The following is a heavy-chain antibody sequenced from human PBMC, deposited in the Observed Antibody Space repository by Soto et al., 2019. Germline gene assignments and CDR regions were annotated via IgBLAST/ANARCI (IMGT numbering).Heavy chain of an antibody. Sequence: ASVKVSCKASGYTFTSYGISWVRQAPGQGLEWMGWISAYNGNTNYAQKLQGRVTMTTDTSTSTAYMELRSLRSDDTAVYYCARDTYYYATSGYYYFHYWGQGTLVTVSS. D-gene: IGHD3-22*01. CDR3: ARDTYYYATSGYYYFHY. CDR2: ISAYNGNT. CDR1: GYTFTSYG. V-gene: IGHV1-18*01. J-gene: IGHJ4*02.